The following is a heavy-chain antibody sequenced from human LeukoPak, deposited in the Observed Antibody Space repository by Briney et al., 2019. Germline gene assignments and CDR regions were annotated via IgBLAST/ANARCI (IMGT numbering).Heavy chain of an antibody. D-gene: IGHD5-12*01. CDR2: IYYSGST. Sequence: KSSETLSLTCTVSGGSISSYYWSWIRQPPGKGLEWIGYIYYSGSTNYNPSLKGRVTISVDTSKNQFSLKLSSVTAADTAVYYCARRGGTMATIPYWYFDLWGRGTLVTVSS. CDR1: GGSISSYY. J-gene: IGHJ2*01. V-gene: IGHV4-59*08. CDR3: ARRGGTMATIPYWYFDL.